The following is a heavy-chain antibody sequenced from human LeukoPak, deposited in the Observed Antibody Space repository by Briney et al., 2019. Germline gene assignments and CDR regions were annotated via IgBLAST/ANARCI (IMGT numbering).Heavy chain of an antibody. Sequence: GESLKISCKASGYSFSNYFIGWVRQMTGRGPEWMGIIYPGDSDTRYNPSFQGQVTISVDRSISAAYLQWSSLKASDSAMYFCARSSSGHKDPFDYWGQGTLVTVSS. V-gene: IGHV5-51*01. CDR3: ARSSSGHKDPFDY. D-gene: IGHD6-19*01. CDR1: GYSFSNYF. CDR2: IYPGDSDT. J-gene: IGHJ4*02.